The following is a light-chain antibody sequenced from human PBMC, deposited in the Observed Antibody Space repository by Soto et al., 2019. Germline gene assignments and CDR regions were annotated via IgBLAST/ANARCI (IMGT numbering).Light chain of an antibody. J-gene: IGLJ1*01. CDR1: SRDVGGFDW. CDR2: EVA. CDR3: CSYAGTTAV. V-gene: IGLV2-8*01. Sequence: QSVLTQPPSASVSPGQSVTISCTGSSRDVGGFDWVSWYQQHPGKAPKLMIYEVAKRPSGVPDRFSGSKSGNTASLTVSGLQVEDEGYYYCCSYAGTTAVFGTGTKVTVL.